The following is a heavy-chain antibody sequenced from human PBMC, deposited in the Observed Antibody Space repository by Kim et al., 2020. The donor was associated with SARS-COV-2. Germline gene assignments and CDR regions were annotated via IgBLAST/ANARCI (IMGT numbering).Heavy chain of an antibody. J-gene: IGHJ6*02. D-gene: IGHD6-13*01. CDR3: ARDPYSSSYNYYGMDV. CDR2: ISSSGSTI. V-gene: IGHV3-48*03. Sequence: GGSLRLSCAASGFTFSSYEMNWVRQAPGKGLEWVSYISSSGSTIYHADSVKGRFTISRDNAKNSLYLQMNSLRADDTAVYYCARDPYSSSYNYYGMDVWGQGTTVTVSS. CDR1: GFTFSSYE.